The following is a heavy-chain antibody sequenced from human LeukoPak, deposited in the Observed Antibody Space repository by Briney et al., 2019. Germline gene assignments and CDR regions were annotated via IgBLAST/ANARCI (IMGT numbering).Heavy chain of an antibody. CDR3: ARGPPYGGSSWNYYFDY. Sequence: GGSLRLSCAASGFIVSDNYMSWVRQAPGRGLEWLSVIYSGGSTYYADSVKGRFTISRDNSKNTLYLQVNSLRAEDTAVYYCARGPPYGGSSWNYYFDYWGQGTLVTVSS. CDR2: IYSGGST. V-gene: IGHV3-53*01. CDR1: GFIVSDNY. J-gene: IGHJ4*02. D-gene: IGHD6-13*01.